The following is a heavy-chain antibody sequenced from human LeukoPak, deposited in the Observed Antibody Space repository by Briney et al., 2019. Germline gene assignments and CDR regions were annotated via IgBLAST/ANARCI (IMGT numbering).Heavy chain of an antibody. Sequence: GGSLRLSCTASGFTFGDYAMTWVRQAPGKGLEWVGFIRSKIYGGTPEYAASVKGRFTISRDDSQGIAYLQMNILITEDTAVYYCSRDQTPYYWGQGTLVTVSS. V-gene: IGHV3-49*04. CDR2: IRSKIYGGTP. J-gene: IGHJ4*02. CDR1: GFTFGDYA. CDR3: SRDQTPYY.